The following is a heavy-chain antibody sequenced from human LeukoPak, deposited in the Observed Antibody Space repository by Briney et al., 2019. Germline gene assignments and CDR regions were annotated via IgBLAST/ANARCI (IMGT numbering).Heavy chain of an antibody. CDR2: INPSGGST. CDR1: GYTFTSYY. J-gene: IGHJ6*03. V-gene: IGHV1-46*01. D-gene: IGHD5-18*01. CDR3: ARDGRWIQLWLYYYYYMDV. Sequence: ASVKVSCKASGYTFTSYYMHWVRQAPGQGLEWMGIINPSGGSTSYAQKFQGRVTMTRDMSTSTVYMELSSLRSDDTAVYYCARDGRWIQLWLYYYYYMDVWGKGTTVTVSS.